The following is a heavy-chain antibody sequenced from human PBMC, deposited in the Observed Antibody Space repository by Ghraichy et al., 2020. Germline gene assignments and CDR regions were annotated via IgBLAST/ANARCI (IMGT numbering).Heavy chain of an antibody. J-gene: IGHJ5*02. D-gene: IGHD6-13*01. V-gene: IGHV4-34*01. CDR1: GGSFSGYY. CDR3: ARYSIAAADPSFDP. CDR2: INHSGST. Sequence: SETLSLTCAVYGGSFSGYYWSWIRQPPGKGLEWIGEINHSGSTNYNPSLKSRVTISVDTSKNQFSLKLSSVTAADTAVYYCARYSIAAADPSFDPWGQGTLVTVSS.